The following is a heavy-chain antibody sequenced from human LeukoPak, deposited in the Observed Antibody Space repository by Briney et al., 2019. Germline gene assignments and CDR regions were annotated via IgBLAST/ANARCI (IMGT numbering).Heavy chain of an antibody. Sequence: ASVKVSCEASGYTFTGYYMHWVRQAPGQGLEWMGWINTNSGGTNYAQKFQGRVTMTRDTSISTAYMELSRLRSDDTDVYYCARGITIFGVVLYYYMDVWGKGTMVTVSS. J-gene: IGHJ6*03. CDR2: INTNSGGT. CDR3: ARGITIFGVVLYYYMDV. D-gene: IGHD3-3*01. V-gene: IGHV1-2*02. CDR1: GYTFTGYY.